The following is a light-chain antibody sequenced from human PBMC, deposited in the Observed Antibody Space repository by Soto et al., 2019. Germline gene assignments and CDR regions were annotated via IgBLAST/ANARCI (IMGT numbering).Light chain of an antibody. CDR1: SSDIGAYKY. J-gene: IGLJ2*01. CDR3: CSYRSTSTLV. V-gene: IGLV2-14*01. Sequence: QSVLTQPASVSGSPGQSVTISCTGTSSDIGAYKYDSWYQHHPGKSPRLMIYEVSNRPSGVSNRFSASKSGNTASLTISGLQAEDEADYYCCSYRSTSTLVFGGGTKVTVL. CDR2: EVS.